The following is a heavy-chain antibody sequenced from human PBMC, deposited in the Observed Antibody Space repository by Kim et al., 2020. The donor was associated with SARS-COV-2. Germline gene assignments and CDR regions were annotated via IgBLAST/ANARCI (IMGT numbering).Heavy chain of an antibody. CDR2: ISSSSSTI. CDR1: GFTFSSYS. J-gene: IGHJ4*02. Sequence: GGSLRLSCAASGFTFSSYSMNWVRQAPGKGLEWVSYISSSSSTIYYADSVKGRFTISRDNAKNSLYLQMNSLRDEDTAVYYCASASGFLWFGEFPFDYWGQGTLVTVSS. D-gene: IGHD3-10*01. CDR3: ASASGFLWFGEFPFDY. V-gene: IGHV3-48*02.